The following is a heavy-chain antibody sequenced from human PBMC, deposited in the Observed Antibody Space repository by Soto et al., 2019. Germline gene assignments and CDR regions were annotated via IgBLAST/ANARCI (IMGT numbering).Heavy chain of an antibody. J-gene: IGHJ3*02. CDR2: INAHNGNT. Sequence: QVQLVQSGAEVRKPGASVKVSCKASGYSFHTYGISWVRQAPGQGLEWMGWINAHNGNTNYAQKLQGRVTMTTDTSTSTAYMELRTLRSDDTAVYYCARVAYSTMNDAFDIWGQGTMVIVSS. CDR1: GYSFHTYG. CDR3: ARVAYSTMNDAFDI. D-gene: IGHD3-16*01. V-gene: IGHV1-18*01.